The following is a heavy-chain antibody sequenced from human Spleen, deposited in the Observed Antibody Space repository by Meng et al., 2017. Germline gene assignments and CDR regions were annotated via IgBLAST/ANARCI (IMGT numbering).Heavy chain of an antibody. CDR1: GGIFSNSV. D-gene: IGHD2-2*01. CDR3: ARKAGNCISTTCYSLDY. V-gene: IGHV1-69*05. Sequence: SVKVSCKAPGGIFSNSVVGWVRQAPGQGLEWMGGINGVFGTTNYAQKFQGRVTITTDESTSTVYMELARLTSEDTAVYFCARKAGNCISTTCYSLDYWGQGKRVTGCS. CDR2: INGVFGTT. J-gene: IGHJ4*02.